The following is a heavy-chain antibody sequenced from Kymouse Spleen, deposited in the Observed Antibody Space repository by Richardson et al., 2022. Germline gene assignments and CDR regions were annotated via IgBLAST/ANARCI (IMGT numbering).Heavy chain of an antibody. V-gene: IGHV4-39*01. CDR1: GGSISSSSYY. CDR3: ARDNGIAAAPFDY. Sequence: QLQLQESGPGLVKPSETLSLTCTVSGGSISSSSYYWGWIRQPPGKGLEWIGSIYYSGSTYYNPSLKSRVTISVDTSKNQFSLKLSSVTAADTAVYYCARDNGIAAAPFDYWGQGTLVTVSS. CDR2: IYYSGST. J-gene: IGHJ4*02. D-gene: IGHD6-13*01.